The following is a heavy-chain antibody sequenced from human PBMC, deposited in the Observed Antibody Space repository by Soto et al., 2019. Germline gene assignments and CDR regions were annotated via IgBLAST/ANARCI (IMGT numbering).Heavy chain of an antibody. CDR2: VNAGNGNT. J-gene: IGHJ3*01. D-gene: IGHD3-22*01. V-gene: IGHV1-3*01. CDR1: GYTFTNYA. CDR3: ARGPRDHFYYDSSDYARSYGAFDL. Sequence: ASVKVSCKASGYTFTNYALHWVRQAPGQRLEWMGWVNAGNGNTKYSQKFQGRVTITRDTSASTAYMELSSLRSEDTAVYYCARGPRDHFYYDSSDYARSYGAFDLWGPGTMVTVSS.